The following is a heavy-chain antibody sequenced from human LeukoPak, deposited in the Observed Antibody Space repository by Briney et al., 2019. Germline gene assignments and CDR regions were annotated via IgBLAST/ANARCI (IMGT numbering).Heavy chain of an antibody. D-gene: IGHD3-22*01. J-gene: IGHJ5*02. CDR2: IYYSGST. Sequence: PSGTLSLTCTVAGGSIRHFHWSWIRQPPGKGLEWIGYIYYSGSTNYNPSLKSRVTISVDTSKNQFSLKMSSVTAADTAVYYCARGYYDSSGYLISYNWFDPWGQGTLVTVSS. CDR3: ARGYYDSSGYLISYNWFDP. V-gene: IGHV4-59*01. CDR1: GGSIRHFH.